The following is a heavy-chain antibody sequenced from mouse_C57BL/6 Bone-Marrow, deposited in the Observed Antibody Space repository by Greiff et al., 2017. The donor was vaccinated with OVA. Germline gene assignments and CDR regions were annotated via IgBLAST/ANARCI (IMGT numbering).Heavy chain of an antibody. CDR1: GYTFTDYY. D-gene: IGHD2-3*01. CDR3: ARVYDGYCSFAY. J-gene: IGHJ3*01. V-gene: IGHV1-26*01. Sequence: EVQLQQSGPELVKPGASVKISCKASGYTFTDYYMNWVKQSHGKSLEWIGDINPNNGGTSYNQKFKGKATLTVDKSSSTAYMELRSLTSEDSAVYYCARVYDGYCSFAYWGQGTLVTVSA. CDR2: INPNNGGT.